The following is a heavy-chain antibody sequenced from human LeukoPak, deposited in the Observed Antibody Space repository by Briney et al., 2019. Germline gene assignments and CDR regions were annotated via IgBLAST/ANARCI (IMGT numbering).Heavy chain of an antibody. CDR3: ARARGRYIDFLDY. Sequence: SETLSLTCTVSGGSISSNYYWGWIRQPPGKGLEWIVSFFYSGSTYYNPSLKSRVTISVDTSKNQFSLRLTSVAAADTAVYYCARARGRYIDFLDYWGQGTLITVSS. CDR2: FFYSGST. J-gene: IGHJ4*02. D-gene: IGHD3-9*01. V-gene: IGHV4-39*02. CDR1: GGSISSNYY.